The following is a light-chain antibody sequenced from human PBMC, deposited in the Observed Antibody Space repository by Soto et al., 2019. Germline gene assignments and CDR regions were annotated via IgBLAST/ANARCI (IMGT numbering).Light chain of an antibody. V-gene: IGLV2-14*01. CDR3: RSYTGSRDVV. CDR1: STDVGGYNY. J-gene: IGLJ2*01. Sequence: QSALTQPASVSGSSGQSITISCTCTSTDVGGYNYVSWYQQHPGKAPKLMIYDVSNRHSGVSNRFSGSKAGNKASMTISGLHSEYEADYYYRSYTGSRDVVLGGGTTHTVL. CDR2: DVS.